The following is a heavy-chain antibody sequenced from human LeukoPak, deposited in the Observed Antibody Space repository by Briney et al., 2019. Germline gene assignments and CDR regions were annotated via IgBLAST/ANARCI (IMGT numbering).Heavy chain of an antibody. J-gene: IGHJ5*02. V-gene: IGHV4-59*01. CDR1: GGSISSYY. D-gene: IGHD6-13*01. CDR3: ARGIAAPGTGVWFDP. Sequence: SETLSLTCTVSGGSISSYYWSWIRQPPGKGLDWIGYIYYSGSTNYNPSLKSRVTISVDTSKNQFSLRLSSVTAADTAVYYCARGIAAPGTGVWFDPWGQGTLVTVSS. CDR2: IYYSGST.